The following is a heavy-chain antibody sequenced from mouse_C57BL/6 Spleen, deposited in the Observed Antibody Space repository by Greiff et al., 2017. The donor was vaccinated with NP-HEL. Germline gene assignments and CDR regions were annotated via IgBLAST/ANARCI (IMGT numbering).Heavy chain of an antibody. Sequence: VQLQQPGTELVKPGASVKLSCKASGYTFTSYWMHWVRQAPGKGLEWVARIRSKSSNYATYYADSVKDRFTISRDDSQSMLYLQMNNLRTEDTAMYYCVRGTWYFDVWGTGTTVTVSS. CDR2: IRSKSSNYAT. J-gene: IGHJ1*03. CDR3: VRGTWYFDV. CDR1: GYTFTSYW. D-gene: IGHD3-3*01. V-gene: IGHV10-3*01.